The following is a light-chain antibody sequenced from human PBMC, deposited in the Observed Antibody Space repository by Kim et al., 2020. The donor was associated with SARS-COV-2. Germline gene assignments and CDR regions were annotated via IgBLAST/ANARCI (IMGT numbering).Light chain of an antibody. V-gene: IGLV3-19*01. J-gene: IGLJ2*01. CDR1: SLRSYY. CDR3: NSRDSNNNVL. Sequence: SSELTQDPAVSVALGQTVRITCQGDSLRSYYATWYQQKPGQAPILVIYGKNNRPSGIPDRFSGSSSGNTASLTITGTQAGDEADYYCNSRDSNNNVLFGGGTQLTVI. CDR2: GKN.